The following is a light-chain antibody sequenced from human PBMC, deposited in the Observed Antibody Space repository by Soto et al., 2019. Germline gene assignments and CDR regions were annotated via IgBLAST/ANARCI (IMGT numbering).Light chain of an antibody. CDR1: SSDVGSFSY. Sequence: SVLTQPASVSGSPGQSIAISCTGTSSDVGSFSYVFWYQQHPGKAPKLLIYEVTKRPSGVSHRFSGSKSGNTASLTISGLQAEDEADYYCSSYTTSSSYVFGTGTKVTVL. V-gene: IGLV2-14*01. J-gene: IGLJ1*01. CDR3: SSYTTSSSYV. CDR2: EVT.